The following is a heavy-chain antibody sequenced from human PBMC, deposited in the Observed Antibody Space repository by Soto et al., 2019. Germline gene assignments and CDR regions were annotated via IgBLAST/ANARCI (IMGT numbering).Heavy chain of an antibody. CDR2: IIPIFGSR. V-gene: IGHV1-69*01. Sequence: QVQLVQSGPEVKKPGTSVKVSCKASGGTFSTQAINWVRQAPGQGLEWMGGIIPIFGSRNYAHTFRGRLTIHADESTTTAYMELSSLRSEDTAVYYCAREGRIVGATTHFAYWCQGTLVTVSS. J-gene: IGHJ4*02. D-gene: IGHD1-26*01. CDR3: AREGRIVGATTHFAY. CDR1: GGTFSTQA.